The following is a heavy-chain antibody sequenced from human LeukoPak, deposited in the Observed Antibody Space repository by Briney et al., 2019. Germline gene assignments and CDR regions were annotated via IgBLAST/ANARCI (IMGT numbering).Heavy chain of an antibody. CDR2: INPNSGGT. CDR3: ARARGIAVAGVYYFDY. J-gene: IGHJ4*02. Sequence: ASVKVSCKASGYTFTGYYMHWVRQAPGQGLEWTRSINPNSGGTNYAQKFQGRVTMTRDTSISTAYMELSRLRSDDTAVYYCARARGIAVAGVYYFDYWGQGTLVTVSS. D-gene: IGHD6-19*01. V-gene: IGHV1-2*02. CDR1: GYTFTGYY.